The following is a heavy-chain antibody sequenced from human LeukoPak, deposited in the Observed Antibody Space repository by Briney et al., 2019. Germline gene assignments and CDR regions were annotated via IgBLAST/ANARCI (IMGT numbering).Heavy chain of an antibody. Sequence: PSETLSLTCTVSGGSISSYYWGWIRQPPGKGLEWIGSIYYSGSTYYNPSLKSRVTISVDTFKNQFSLKLSSVTAADTAVYYCARVGKDYYGSGVRGYYYGMDVWGQGTTVTVSS. CDR3: ARVGKDYYGSGVRGYYYGMDV. J-gene: IGHJ6*02. D-gene: IGHD3-10*01. CDR2: IYYSGST. CDR1: GGSISSYY. V-gene: IGHV4-39*07.